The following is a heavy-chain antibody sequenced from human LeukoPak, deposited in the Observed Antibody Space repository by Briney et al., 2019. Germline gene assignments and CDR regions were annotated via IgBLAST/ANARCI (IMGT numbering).Heavy chain of an antibody. J-gene: IGHJ4*02. CDR2: INPSGGST. V-gene: IGHV1-46*01. Sequence: GASVKVSCKASGYTFTGYYMHWVRQAPGQGLEWMGIINPSGGSTSYAQKFQGRVTMTRDTSTSTVYMELSSLRSEDTAVYYCARDLVFYDSSGYAIDYWGQGTLVTVSS. CDR1: GYTFTGYY. CDR3: ARDLVFYDSSGYAIDY. D-gene: IGHD3-22*01.